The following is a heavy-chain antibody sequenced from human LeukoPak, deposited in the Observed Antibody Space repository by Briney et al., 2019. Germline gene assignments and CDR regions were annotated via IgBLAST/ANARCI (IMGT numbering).Heavy chain of an antibody. V-gene: IGHV1-69*05. Sequence: SVKVSCKASGGTFSSYAISWVRQAPGQGLEWMGRIIPIFGTANYAQKFLGRVTITTDESTSTAYMELSSLRSEDTAVYYCARVPPAANYYYYYYMDVWGKGTTVTVSS. CDR2: IIPIFGTA. CDR3: ARVPPAANYYYYYYMDV. J-gene: IGHJ6*03. CDR1: GGTFSSYA. D-gene: IGHD2-2*01.